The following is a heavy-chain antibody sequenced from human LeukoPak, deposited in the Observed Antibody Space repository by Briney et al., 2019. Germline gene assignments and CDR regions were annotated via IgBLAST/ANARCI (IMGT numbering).Heavy chain of an antibody. CDR3: ARVPLSKGGYDSSAS. J-gene: IGHJ5*02. Sequence: TGGSLRLSCAASGFTFSSYGMHWVRQAPGKGLEWVAFIRYDGSNKYYADSVKGRFTISRDNSKNTLYLQMNSLRAEDTAVYYCARVPLSKGGYDSSASWGQGTLVTVSS. D-gene: IGHD3-22*01. CDR1: GFTFSSYG. CDR2: IRYDGSNK. V-gene: IGHV3-30*02.